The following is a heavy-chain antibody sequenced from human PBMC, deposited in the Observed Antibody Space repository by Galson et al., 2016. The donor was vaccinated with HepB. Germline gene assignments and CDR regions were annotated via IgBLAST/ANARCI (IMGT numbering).Heavy chain of an antibody. V-gene: IGHV3-23*01. J-gene: IGHJ6*02. Sequence: SLRLSCAASGFIFSRYGVAWVRQAPGKGLEWVSIIRADGGSTHYADSLKGRFTISRDNAKNTLYLQMNRLRAEDTAVYYCARDPGFRNGMNVWGQGTTVTVSS. CDR2: IRADGGST. CDR1: GFIFSRYG. CDR3: ARDPGFRNGMNV.